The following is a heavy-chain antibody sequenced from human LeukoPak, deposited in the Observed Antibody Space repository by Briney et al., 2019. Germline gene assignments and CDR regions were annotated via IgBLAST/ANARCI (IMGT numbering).Heavy chain of an antibody. Sequence: PSETLSLTCTVSGGSISSGSYYWSWIRQPAGKGLEWIGRIYTSGSTNYNPSLKSRVTISVDRSKNQFSLKLSSVTAADTAVYYCARGHIAHLTSWVAFDIWGQGTMVTVSS. D-gene: IGHD3-16*01. V-gene: IGHV4-61*02. CDR3: ARGHIAHLTSWVAFDI. CDR2: IYTSGST. J-gene: IGHJ3*02. CDR1: GGSISSGSYY.